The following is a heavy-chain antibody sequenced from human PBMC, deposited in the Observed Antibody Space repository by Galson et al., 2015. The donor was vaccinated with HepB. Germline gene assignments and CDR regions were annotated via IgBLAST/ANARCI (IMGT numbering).Heavy chain of an antibody. Sequence: SLRLSCAASGFISDNYAMNWVRQAPAKGLEWVSGIRASGGGANYADAVKGRFIISRDNSKNTLYLGMNSLRVEDTAVYYCAKEHNGGHSGFDMWGQGTMVTVSP. D-gene: IGHD3-16*01. V-gene: IGHV3-23*01. CDR3: AKEHNGGHSGFDM. CDR1: GFISDNYA. CDR2: IRASGGGA. J-gene: IGHJ3*02.